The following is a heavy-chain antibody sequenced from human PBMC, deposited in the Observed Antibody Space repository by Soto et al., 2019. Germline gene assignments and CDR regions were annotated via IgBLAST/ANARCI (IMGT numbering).Heavy chain of an antibody. CDR2: IIPIFGTA. D-gene: IGHD4-17*01. Sequence: QVQLVQSGAEVKKPGSSVKVSCKASGGTFSSYAISWVRQAPGQGLEWMGGIIPIFGTANYAQKFQGRVTIXAXXSPSTAYMELSSLRSEDTAVYYCARSGDYGGWFDPWGQGTLVTVSS. CDR3: ARSGDYGGWFDP. J-gene: IGHJ5*02. CDR1: GGTFSSYA. V-gene: IGHV1-69*12.